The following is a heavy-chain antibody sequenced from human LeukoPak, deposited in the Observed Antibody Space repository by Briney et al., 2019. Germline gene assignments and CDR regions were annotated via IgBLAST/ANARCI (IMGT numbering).Heavy chain of an antibody. CDR2: IRYDGGNE. CDR3: ARSSGGVDYYYYMDV. CDR1: GFIFSSYG. D-gene: IGHD6-19*01. J-gene: IGHJ6*03. Sequence: GGSLRLSCAASGFIFSSYGMHWVRQPPGKRLEWVAFIRYDGGNEEYEHSVKGRFTISRDNSKNTLYLQMNSLRPEDTALYYCARSSGGVDYYYYMDVWGKGTKVAVSS. V-gene: IGHV3-30*02.